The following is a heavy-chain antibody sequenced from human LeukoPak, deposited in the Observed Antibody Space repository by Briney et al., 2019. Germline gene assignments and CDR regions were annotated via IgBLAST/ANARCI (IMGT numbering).Heavy chain of an antibody. CDR1: GFTFSSYA. CDR3: AKDKKYYDSSGSPYYYYGMDV. J-gene: IGHJ6*02. Sequence: GGSLRLSCAASGFTFSSYAMSWVRQAPGKGLEWVSAISGSGGSTYYADSVKGRFTISRDNSKNTLYLQMNSLRAEDTAVYYCAKDKKYYDSSGSPYYYYGMDVWGQGTTVTVSS. V-gene: IGHV3-23*01. CDR2: ISGSGGST. D-gene: IGHD3-22*01.